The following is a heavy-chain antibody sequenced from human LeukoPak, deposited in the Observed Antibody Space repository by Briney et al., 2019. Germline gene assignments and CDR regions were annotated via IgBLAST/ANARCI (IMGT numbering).Heavy chain of an antibody. V-gene: IGHV4-59*11. D-gene: IGHD2-2*01. CDR2: IYYTGPT. CDR1: GGSLSGHY. Sequence: SETLSLTCTVGGGSLSGHYWGWIRQPPGKGLELVGHIYYTGPTFYNPSLNSRVAITLDTSRNQFSLRLTSVIAADTAVYYCARFSWGCSTASCYLTNWGQGALVTVSS. CDR3: ARFSWGCSTASCYLTN. J-gene: IGHJ4*02.